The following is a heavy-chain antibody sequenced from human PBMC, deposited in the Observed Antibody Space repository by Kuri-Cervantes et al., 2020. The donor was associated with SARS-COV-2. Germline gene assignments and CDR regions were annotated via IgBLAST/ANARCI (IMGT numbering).Heavy chain of an antibody. CDR2: INPNSGGT. V-gene: IGHV1-2*04. CDR1: GGTFNNYA. CDR3: ARGMVRGLIQSYYYGMDV. Sequence: ASVKVSCKTSGGTFNNYAMSWARQAPGQGLEWMGWINPNSGGTNYAQKFQGWVTMTRDTSSTGYMELSRLRSDDTAVYYCARGMVRGLIQSYYYGMDVWGQGTTVTVSS. D-gene: IGHD3-10*01. J-gene: IGHJ6*02.